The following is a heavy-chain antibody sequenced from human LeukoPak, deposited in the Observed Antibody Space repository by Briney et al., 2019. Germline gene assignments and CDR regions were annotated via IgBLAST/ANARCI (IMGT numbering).Heavy chain of an antibody. CDR3: ARPTTGPATQGYDS. V-gene: IGHV4-39*01. CDR2: IYYRGNT. J-gene: IGHJ4*02. D-gene: IGHD1-1*01. Sequence: PSETLSLTCTVSGGSISSSPYYWAWIRQPPGRGLEGIGSIYYRGNTYHNPSLKSRVTISVDPSKNQFSLSVISVTAADTAVYFCARPTTGPATQGYDSWGQGILVTVAS. CDR1: GGSISSSPYY.